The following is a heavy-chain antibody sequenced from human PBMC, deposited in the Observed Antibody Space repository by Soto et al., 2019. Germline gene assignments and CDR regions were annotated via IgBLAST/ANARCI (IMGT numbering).Heavy chain of an antibody. CDR2: ISGSGGT. CDR1: GFTFSTYA. D-gene: IGHD2-15*01. V-gene: IGHV3-23*01. J-gene: IGHJ4*02. Sequence: GGSLRLSCAASGFTFSTYAMSWVRQAPGKGLEWVSVISGSGGTFYADSVKGRFTISRDNSKNTLFLQMDSLRAEDTAVYYCAKSRSGGVNSGCDSWGQGTLVTVSS. CDR3: AKSRSGGVNSGCDS.